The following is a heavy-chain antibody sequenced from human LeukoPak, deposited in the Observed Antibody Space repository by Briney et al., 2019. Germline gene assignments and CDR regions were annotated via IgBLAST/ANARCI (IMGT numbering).Heavy chain of an antibody. J-gene: IGHJ4*02. V-gene: IGHV4-39*07. CDR1: GGSISSSSYY. CDR2: IYYSGST. D-gene: IGHD2-21*02. CDR3: ARVPARRVVTTPAYFDY. Sequence: SETLSLTCTVSGGSISSSSYYWGWLRQPPGRGLEWPGSIYYSGSTYYNPSLKRRVTISVDTSKNQFSLKLSSVTAADTAVYYCARVPARRVVTTPAYFDYWGQGTLVTVSS.